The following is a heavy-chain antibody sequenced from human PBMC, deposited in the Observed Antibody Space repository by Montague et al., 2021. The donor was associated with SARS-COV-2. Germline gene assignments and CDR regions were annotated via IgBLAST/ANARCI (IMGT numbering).Heavy chain of an antibody. CDR1: GGSISSSGYY. CDR3: ARFPTSYYYDSKAAPATPDAFDI. D-gene: IGHD3-22*01. V-gene: IGHV4-39*01. J-gene: IGHJ3*02. CDR2: TYYSGST. Sequence: SETLSLTCTVSGGSISSSGYYCGWNRQPPGKGLEWIGSTYYSGSTYYNPSLKSRVTISVDTSKNQFSLKLSSVTAADTAVYYCARFPTSYYYDSKAAPATPDAFDIWGQGTMVTVSS.